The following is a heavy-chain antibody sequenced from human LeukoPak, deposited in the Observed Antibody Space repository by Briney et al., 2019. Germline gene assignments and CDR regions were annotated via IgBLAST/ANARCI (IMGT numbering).Heavy chain of an antibody. CDR2: ISYSGST. V-gene: IGHV4-39*01. Sequence: SQTLSLTCTVSAGSISISSNFWGWIRQPPGKGLEWIGSISYSGSTYYNPSLKSRVTISVDTSKNQFSLKLSSVTAADTAVYYCARLTLYSGSPLGDYWGQGTLVTVSS. CDR1: AGSISISSNF. CDR3: ARLTLYSGSPLGDY. D-gene: IGHD1-26*01. J-gene: IGHJ4*02.